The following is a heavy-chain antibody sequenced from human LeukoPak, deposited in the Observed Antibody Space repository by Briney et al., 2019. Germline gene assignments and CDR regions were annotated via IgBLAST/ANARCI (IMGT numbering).Heavy chain of an antibody. V-gene: IGHV3-21*01. Sequence: GGSLRLSCAASGFTFSSYSMNWVRQAPGKGLEWVSSISSSSSYIYYADSVKGRFTISRDNAKNSLYLQMNSLRAEDTAVYYCARVMGPAVTDAFDIWGQGTMVTVSS. D-gene: IGHD4-11*01. CDR1: GFTFSSYS. J-gene: IGHJ3*02. CDR2: ISSSSSYI. CDR3: ARVMGPAVTDAFDI.